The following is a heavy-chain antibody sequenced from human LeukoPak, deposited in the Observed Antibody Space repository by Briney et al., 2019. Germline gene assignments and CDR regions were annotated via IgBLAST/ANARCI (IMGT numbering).Heavy chain of an antibody. J-gene: IGHJ3*02. V-gene: IGHV3-23*01. CDR2: ISGSGGST. Sequence: GGSLRLSCAASGFTFSGYAMSWVRQAPGKGLEWVSAISGSGGSTYYADSVKGRFTISRDNAKNSLYLQMNSLRAEDTAVYYCARDRMDYDILTGHPRIALPHAFDIWGQGTMVTVSS. CDR3: ARDRMDYDILTGHPRIALPHAFDI. D-gene: IGHD3-9*01. CDR1: GFTFSGYA.